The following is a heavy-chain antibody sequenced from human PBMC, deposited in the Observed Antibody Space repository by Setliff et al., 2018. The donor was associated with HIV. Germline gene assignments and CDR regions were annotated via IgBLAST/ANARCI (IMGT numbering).Heavy chain of an antibody. CDR3: ARGGYYSGSGMNYHYYGLDV. CDR2: INPSGGGT. D-gene: IGHD3-10*01. CDR1: GYTFTRYF. J-gene: IGHJ6*02. V-gene: IGHV1-46*01. Sequence: ASVKVSCKASGYTFTRYFMHCVRQAPGQGLEWLGMINPSGGGTWYAQKFQGRVTMTGDTSTDTLYMELSSLRSEDTAVYYCARGGYYSGSGMNYHYYGLDVWGQGTTVTVSS.